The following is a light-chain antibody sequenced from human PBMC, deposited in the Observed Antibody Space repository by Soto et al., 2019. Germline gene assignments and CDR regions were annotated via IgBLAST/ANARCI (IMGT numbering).Light chain of an antibody. CDR1: QSVSSK. V-gene: IGKV3-15*01. CDR2: GAS. J-gene: IGKJ1*01. Sequence: EIVLTQSPCTLSLSPGEGATLSCRASQSVSSKLAWYQQKPGQAPRLLIYGASTRATGIPARFSGSGSGTEFTLIISSLQSEDSAVYYCQQYNSWLWTFGQGTKVDIK. CDR3: QQYNSWLWT.